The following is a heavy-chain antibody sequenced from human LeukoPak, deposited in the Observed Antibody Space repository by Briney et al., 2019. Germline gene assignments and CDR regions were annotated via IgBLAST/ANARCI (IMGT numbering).Heavy chain of an antibody. V-gene: IGHV1-18*04. J-gene: IGHJ4*02. CDR1: GYTVTGYH. CDR3: ARCHYYGSGNYVRVYSPDY. D-gene: IGHD3-10*01. CDR2: ISAYNGNT. Sequence: ASVKVSCKASGYTVTGYHMHWVRQAPGQGLEWMGWISAYNGNTNYAQTLQGRVTMTTDTSTSTAYMELRSLRSDDTAVYYCARCHYYGSGNYVRVYSPDYWGQGTLVTVSS.